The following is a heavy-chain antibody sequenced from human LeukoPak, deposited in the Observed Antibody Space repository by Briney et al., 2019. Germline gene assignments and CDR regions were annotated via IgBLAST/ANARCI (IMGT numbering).Heavy chain of an antibody. V-gene: IGHV3-48*03. CDR2: ISSSGSTI. CDR3: AKDQPLYPADAFDI. Sequence: GGSLRLSCAASGFTFSSYEMNWVRQAPGKGLEWVSYISSSGSTIYYADSVKGRFTISRDNAKNSLYLQMNSLRAEDTAVYYCAKDQPLYPADAFDIWGQGTMVTVSS. CDR1: GFTFSSYE. D-gene: IGHD3-10*01. J-gene: IGHJ3*02.